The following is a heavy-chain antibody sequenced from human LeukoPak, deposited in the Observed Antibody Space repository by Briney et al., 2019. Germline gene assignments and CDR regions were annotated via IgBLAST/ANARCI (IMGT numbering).Heavy chain of an antibody. CDR3: VRASPYYNDLITYYYNWYFDL. V-gene: IGHV3-13*01. CDR1: GFTLGSYD. D-gene: IGHD3-22*01. CDR2: LGRGGDT. J-gene: IGHJ2*01. Sequence: GGSLRLSCAASGFTLGSYDMHWVRQAPGKGLEWVSALGRGGDTYYPGSMSGRFTISRENARNSLSLEMNSLRAEDTAVYYCVRASPYYNDLITYYYNWYFDLWGQGTLVIVSS.